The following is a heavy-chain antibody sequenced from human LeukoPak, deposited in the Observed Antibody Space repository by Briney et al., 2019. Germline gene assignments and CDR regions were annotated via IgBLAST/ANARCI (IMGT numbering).Heavy chain of an antibody. J-gene: IGHJ4*02. CDR3: AREGIYSSSSYFDY. Sequence: PSETLSLTCTVSGGSISSYCWSWIRQPPGKGLEWIGYIYYSGSTNYNPSLKSPVTISVDTSKNQFSLKLSSVTAADTAVYYCAREGIYSSSSYFDYWGPGTLVTVSS. CDR2: IYYSGST. CDR1: GGSISSYC. V-gene: IGHV4-59*01. D-gene: IGHD6-6*01.